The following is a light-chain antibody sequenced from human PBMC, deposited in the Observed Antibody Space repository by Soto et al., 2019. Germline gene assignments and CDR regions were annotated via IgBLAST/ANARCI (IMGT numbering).Light chain of an antibody. V-gene: IGKV1-33*01. Sequence: DIQMTQSPSSLSASVGDRVTITCQASQNINNYLNWYQQKPGRAPKLLIYDASNLEAGVPSRFRGSGSGTDFTLTISSLQSEDLAVYHCQQYNKWPQTFGQGTKVDIK. J-gene: IGKJ1*01. CDR3: QQYNKWPQT. CDR1: QNINNY. CDR2: DAS.